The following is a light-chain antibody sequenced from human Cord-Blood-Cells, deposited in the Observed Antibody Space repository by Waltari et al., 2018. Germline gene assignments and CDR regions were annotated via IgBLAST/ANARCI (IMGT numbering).Light chain of an antibody. CDR2: KDS. Sequence: SYELTQPPSVSVSPGQTARIPCSGDALPKQSAYWYQQKPGQDPVLGIYKDSGRPSGIPERFSGSSSGTTVTLTISGVQAEDEADYYCQSADSSGTSWVFGGGTKLTVL. V-gene: IGLV3-25*03. CDR1: ALPKQS. CDR3: QSADSSGTSWV. J-gene: IGLJ3*02.